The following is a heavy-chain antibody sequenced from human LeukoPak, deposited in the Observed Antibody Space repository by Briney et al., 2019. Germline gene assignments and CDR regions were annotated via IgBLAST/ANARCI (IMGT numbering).Heavy chain of an antibody. CDR2: ISGSGGST. J-gene: IGHJ3*02. CDR3: ASSGSPHDAFDI. Sequence: GGSLRLSCAASGFTFSSYAMSWVRQAPGKGLEWVSAISGSGGSTYYADSVKGRFTISRDNSKNTLYLQMNSLRAEDTAVYYCASSGSPHDAFDIWAQGTMVPVSS. CDR1: GFTFSSYA. V-gene: IGHV3-23*01. D-gene: IGHD5-12*01.